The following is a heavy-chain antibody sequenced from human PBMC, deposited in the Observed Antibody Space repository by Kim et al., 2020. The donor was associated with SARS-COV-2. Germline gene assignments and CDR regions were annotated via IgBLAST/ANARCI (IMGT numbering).Heavy chain of an antibody. J-gene: IGHJ6*02. D-gene: IGHD1-20*01. CDR3: ARVVYNWNPGGWYYYYYGMDV. CDR2: INHSGST. CDR1: GGSFSGYY. V-gene: IGHV4-34*01. Sequence: SETLSLTCAVYGGSFSGYYWSWIRQPPGKGLEWIGEINHSGSTNYNPSLKSRVTISVDTSKNQFSLKLSSVTAADTAVYYCARVVYNWNPGGWYYYYYGMDVWGQGTTVTVSS.